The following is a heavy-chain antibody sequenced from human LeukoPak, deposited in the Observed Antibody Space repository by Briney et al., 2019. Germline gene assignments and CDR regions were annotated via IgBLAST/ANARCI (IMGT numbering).Heavy chain of an antibody. CDR2: ITYSGEST. J-gene: IGHJ4*02. Sequence: PGRSLRLSCAASGFTFSSYGMHWVRQAPGKGLEWVSSITYSGESTYYADSVKGRFTISRDNSNNTLYLQMNGLRADDTAVYYCAKEQSYAYGYIDYWGQGTLVTVSS. V-gene: IGHV3-23*01. CDR1: GFTFSSYG. D-gene: IGHD3-10*01. CDR3: AKEQSYAYGYIDY.